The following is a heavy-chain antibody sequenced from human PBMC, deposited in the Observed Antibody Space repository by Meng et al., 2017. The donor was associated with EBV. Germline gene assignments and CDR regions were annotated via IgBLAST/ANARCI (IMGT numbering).Heavy chain of an antibody. V-gene: IGHV4-39*07. CDR1: GGSISSSSYY. D-gene: IGHD3-10*01. Sequence: QLQLQESGPGLVKRLETLFLTCPVSGGSISSSSYYWGWIRQPPGKGLEWIGSIYYSGSTYYNPSLKSRVTISVDTSKNQFSLKLSSVTAADTAVYYCARSSPVRFGELSNWGQGTLVTVSS. CDR3: ARSSPVRFGELSN. CDR2: IYYSGST. J-gene: IGHJ4*02.